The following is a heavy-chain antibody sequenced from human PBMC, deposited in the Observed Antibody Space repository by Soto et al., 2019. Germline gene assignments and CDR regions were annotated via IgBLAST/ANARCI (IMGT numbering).Heavy chain of an antibody. V-gene: IGHV3-30-3*01. Sequence: QVQLVESGGGVVQPGRSLRLSCAASGFTFSSYAMHWVRQAPGKWLEWVAVISYDGSNKYYADSVKGRFTISRDNSKNTLYLQMNILRAEDTAVYYCARDPTRERNYGDYGDYYYYGMDVWGQGTTVTVSS. CDR3: ARDPTRERNYGDYGDYYYYGMDV. D-gene: IGHD4-17*01. J-gene: IGHJ6*02. CDR1: GFTFSSYA. CDR2: ISYDGSNK.